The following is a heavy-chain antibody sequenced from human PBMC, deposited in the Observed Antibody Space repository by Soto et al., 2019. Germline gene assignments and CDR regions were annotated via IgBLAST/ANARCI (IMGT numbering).Heavy chain of an antibody. D-gene: IGHD4-17*01. CDR2: IWYDGSNK. V-gene: IGHV3-33*01. CDR1: GFTFSSYG. J-gene: IGHJ3*02. Sequence: GGSLRLSCAASGFTFSSYGMHWVRQAPGKGLEWVAVIWYDGSNKYYADSVKGRFTISRDNSKNTLYLQMNSLRAEDTAVYYCARPRVHDYGGLDAFDIWGQGTMVTVSS. CDR3: ARPRVHDYGGLDAFDI.